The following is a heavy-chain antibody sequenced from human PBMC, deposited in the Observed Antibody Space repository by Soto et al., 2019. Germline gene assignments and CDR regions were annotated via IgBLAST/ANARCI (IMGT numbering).Heavy chain of an antibody. CDR1: GFIFRNYG. CDR2: INEVGGPT. V-gene: IGHV3-7*03. Sequence: EVQLVEIGGGLVQPGGSLRLSCAASGFIFRNYGMSWVRHTPGKGLEWVANINEVGGPTFYAESVKGRFTISRDNAKNSLFLQMNSLTAEDTAVFYCARDNWGSTDYWGQGTLVTVSS. J-gene: IGHJ4*02. CDR3: ARDNWGSTDY. D-gene: IGHD7-27*01.